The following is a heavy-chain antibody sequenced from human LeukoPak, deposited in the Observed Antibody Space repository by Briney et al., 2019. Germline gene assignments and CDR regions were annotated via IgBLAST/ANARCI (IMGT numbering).Heavy chain of an antibody. V-gene: IGHV4-4*07. Sequence: SETLSLTCTVSGGSISSYYWSWIRQPAGKGLEWIGRIYTSGSTNYNPSLKSRVTMSVDTSKNQFSLKLSSVTAADTAVYYCARSYDSSGYYYFDYWGQGTLVTVSS. J-gene: IGHJ4*02. CDR1: GGSISSYY. CDR2: IYTSGST. D-gene: IGHD3-22*01. CDR3: ARSYDSSGYYYFDY.